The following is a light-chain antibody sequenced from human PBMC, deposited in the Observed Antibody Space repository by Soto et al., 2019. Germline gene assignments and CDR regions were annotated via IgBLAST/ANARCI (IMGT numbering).Light chain of an antibody. CDR1: QSISSW. Sequence: DIQMTQSPSTLSASVGDRVTITCRASQSISSWLAWYQQKPGKAPKLLIYDASSLESGVPSRFSGSGSGTDFSLTISSLQPDDFATYYCQQSNSYRWTFGQGTKVEIK. CDR3: QQSNSYRWT. J-gene: IGKJ1*01. V-gene: IGKV1-5*01. CDR2: DAS.